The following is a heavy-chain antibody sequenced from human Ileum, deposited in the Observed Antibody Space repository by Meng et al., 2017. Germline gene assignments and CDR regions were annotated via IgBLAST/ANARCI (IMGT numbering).Heavy chain of an antibody. D-gene: IGHD3-22*01. V-gene: IGHV3-33*01. Sequence: GESLKISCAASGFIFINYGMHWVRQAPGKGLEWVAVIWSHGRDKFYADSVKGRFTISRDTSKDTLFLQMDRLRAEDTAVYYCARGIDTSSHYSRFDPWGPGTLVTVSS. CDR1: GFIFINYG. CDR2: IWSHGRDK. CDR3: ARGIDTSSHYSRFDP. J-gene: IGHJ5*02.